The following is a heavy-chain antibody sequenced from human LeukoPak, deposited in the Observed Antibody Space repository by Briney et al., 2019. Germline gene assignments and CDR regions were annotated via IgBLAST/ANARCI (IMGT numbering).Heavy chain of an antibody. J-gene: IGHJ4*02. CDR2: ITGSGGTT. CDR3: ANHYYDSSGYYFDY. V-gene: IGHV3-23*01. CDR1: RFTFSSYD. D-gene: IGHD3-22*01. Sequence: PGGSLRLSCAASRFTFSSYDMSWVRQAPGQGLEWVSAITGSGGTTYYADSVKGRFTISRDNSKNTLYLQMNSLRAEDTAVYYCANHYYDSSGYYFDYWGQGTLVTVSS.